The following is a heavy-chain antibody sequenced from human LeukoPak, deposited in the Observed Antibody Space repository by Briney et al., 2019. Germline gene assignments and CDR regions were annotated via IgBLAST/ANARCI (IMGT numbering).Heavy chain of an antibody. J-gene: IGHJ3*02. D-gene: IGHD5-24*01. CDR2: MNPNSGNT. CDR3: ASSGMATVAGAFDI. Sequence: ASVKVSCKASGYTFTSYDINWVRQATGQGLEWMGWMNPNSGNTGYAQKFQGRVTMTRNTSISTAHMELSSLRSEDTAVYYCASSGMATVAGAFDIWGQGTMVTVSS. CDR1: GYTFTSYD. V-gene: IGHV1-8*01.